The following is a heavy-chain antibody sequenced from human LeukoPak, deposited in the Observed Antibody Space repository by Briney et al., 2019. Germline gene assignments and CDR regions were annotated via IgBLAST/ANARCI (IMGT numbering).Heavy chain of an antibody. CDR3: ARDRHSGYDYYGMDV. J-gene: IGHJ6*02. CDR1: GFTFSSYS. Sequence: GGSLRLSCAASGFTFSSYSMNWVRQAPGKGLEWVSSISSSSSYIYYADSVKGRFTISRDNAKNSLYLQMNSLRAEDTAVYYCARDRHSGYDYYGMDVWGQGTTVTVSS. D-gene: IGHD1-26*01. CDR2: ISSSSSYI. V-gene: IGHV3-21*01.